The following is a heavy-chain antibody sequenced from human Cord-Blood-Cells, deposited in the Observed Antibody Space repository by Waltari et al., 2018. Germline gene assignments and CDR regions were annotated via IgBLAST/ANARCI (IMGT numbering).Heavy chain of an antibody. V-gene: IGHV4-34*01. D-gene: IGHD3-9*01. Sequence: QVQLQQWGAGLLKPSETLSLTCAVYGGSFSGYYCSWIRQPPGKGLEWIGESNQSGTTNYNPPLKSRVTISVDTSKNQFSLKLSSVTAADTAVYYCARSYPDNYDILTGYYFDYWGQGTLVTVSS. CDR2: SNQSGTT. CDR3: ARSYPDNYDILTGYYFDY. CDR1: GGSFSGYY. J-gene: IGHJ4*02.